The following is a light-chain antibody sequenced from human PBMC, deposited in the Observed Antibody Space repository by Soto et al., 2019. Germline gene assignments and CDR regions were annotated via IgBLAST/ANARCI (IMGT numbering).Light chain of an antibody. Sequence: DIQMTESPSTLSASVGDRVTITCRASQSISTGLSWYQQKPGKAPKLLIFDASTLQSGVPSRFSGSGSGTEFTLTISSLQPDDFATYYCQQYNSYSFGQGTKVDI. V-gene: IGKV1-5*01. J-gene: IGKJ1*01. CDR1: QSISTG. CDR2: DAS. CDR3: QQYNSYS.